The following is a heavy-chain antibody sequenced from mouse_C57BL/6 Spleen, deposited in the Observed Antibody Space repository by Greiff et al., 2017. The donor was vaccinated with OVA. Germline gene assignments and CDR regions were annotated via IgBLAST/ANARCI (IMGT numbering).Heavy chain of an antibody. V-gene: IGHV3-6*01. CDR3: AREDGNWFAY. D-gene: IGHD2-1*01. CDR1: GYSITSGYY. CDR2: ISYDGSN. Sequence: EVQLQESGPGLVKPSQSLSLTCSVTGYSITSGYYWNWLRQFPGNKLEWMGYISYDGSNNYNPSLKNRISITRDTSKNQFFLKLNSVTTEDTATYYCAREDGNWFAYWGQGTLVTVSA. J-gene: IGHJ3*01.